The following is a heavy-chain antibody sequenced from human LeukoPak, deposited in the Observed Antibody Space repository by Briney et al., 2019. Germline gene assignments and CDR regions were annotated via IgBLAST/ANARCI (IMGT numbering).Heavy chain of an antibody. J-gene: IGHJ4*02. CDR1: ADSISSSNW. CDR2: IHHSGST. Sequence: SETLSLTCAVSADSISSSNWWSWVRQSPGKGLEWIGEIHHSGSTKYNPSLKSRVTISVDKSKNQFSLKLSSVTAADTAVYYCARVTIPAAGTNDCWGQGTRVTVSS. D-gene: IGHD6-13*01. CDR3: ARVTIPAAGTNDC. V-gene: IGHV4-4*02.